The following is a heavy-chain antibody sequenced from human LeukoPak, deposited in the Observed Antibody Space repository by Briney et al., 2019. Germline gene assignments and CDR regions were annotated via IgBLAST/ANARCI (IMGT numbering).Heavy chain of an antibody. CDR1: GGTFSSYD. Sequence: SVKVYCKASGGTFSSYDISWVRQAPGQGLEWMGGSIPIFGTANYAQKFQGRVTITADESTSTAYMELSSLRSEDTAVYYCARDRTGIAVAGTDFDYWGQGTLVTVSS. CDR3: ARDRTGIAVAGTDFDY. J-gene: IGHJ4*02. CDR2: SIPIFGTA. D-gene: IGHD6-19*01. V-gene: IGHV1-69*13.